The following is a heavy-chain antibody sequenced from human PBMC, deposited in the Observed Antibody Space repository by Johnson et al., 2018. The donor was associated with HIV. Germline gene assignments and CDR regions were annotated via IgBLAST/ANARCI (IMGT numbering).Heavy chain of an antibody. D-gene: IGHD1-1*01. CDR1: GFTVSSNY. Sequence: VQLVESGGGLVQPGGSLRLSCAASGFTVSSNYMNWVRQAPGKGLEWVSAISGSGGSTYYADSVKGRFTISRDNSKNTLYLQMNSLRAEDTAVYYCAGDRVQRDSRGADAFDIWGQGTMVTVSS. CDR2: ISGSGGST. V-gene: IGHV3-23*04. CDR3: AGDRVQRDSRGADAFDI. J-gene: IGHJ3*02.